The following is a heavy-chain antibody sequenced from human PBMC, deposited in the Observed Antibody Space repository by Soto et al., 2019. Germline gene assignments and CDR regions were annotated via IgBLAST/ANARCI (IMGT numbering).Heavy chain of an antibody. CDR1: GFTFSSYA. D-gene: IGHD2-2*01. J-gene: IGHJ3*02. CDR3: AKAYCSSTSCSDAFDI. Sequence: EVQLLESGGGLVQPGGSLRLSCAASGFTFSSYAMSWVRQAPGKGLEWGSAISGSGGSTYYADSVKGRFTISRDNSKNTLYLQMNSLRAEDTAVYYCAKAYCSSTSCSDAFDIWGQGTMVTVSS. V-gene: IGHV3-23*01. CDR2: ISGSGGST.